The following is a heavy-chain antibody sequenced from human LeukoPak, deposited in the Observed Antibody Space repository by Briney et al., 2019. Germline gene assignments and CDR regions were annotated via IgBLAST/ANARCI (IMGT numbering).Heavy chain of an antibody. CDR3: ARVKASYGFLDY. CDR2: TRNKANSYTT. J-gene: IGHJ4*02. CDR1: GFTFSDHY. Sequence: GGSLRLSCAASGFTFSDHYMDWVRQAPGKGLEWVGRTRNKANSYTTEYAASVKGRFTISRDDSKNSLYLQMNSLKTEDTAVYYCARVKASYGFLDYWGQGTLVTVSS. D-gene: IGHD5-18*01. V-gene: IGHV3-72*01.